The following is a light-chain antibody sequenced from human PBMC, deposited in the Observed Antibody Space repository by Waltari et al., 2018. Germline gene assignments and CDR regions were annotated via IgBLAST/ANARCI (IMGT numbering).Light chain of an antibody. CDR3: QHYDSYPPT. J-gene: IGKJ3*01. CDR2: AAS. V-gene: IGKV1D-16*01. Sequence: DIQMNQSPSSLSASLGDSVIISFRASQDISSWLVWYQQKSDEAPKTLIYAASNLQSGVPSRFSGSGSGTHFTLTISSLQPEDFATYYCQHYDSYPPTFGPGTKVDIK. CDR1: QDISSW.